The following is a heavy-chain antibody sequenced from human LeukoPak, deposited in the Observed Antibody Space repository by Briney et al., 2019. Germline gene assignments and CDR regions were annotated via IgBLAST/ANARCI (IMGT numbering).Heavy chain of an antibody. D-gene: IGHD6-19*01. J-gene: IGHJ4*02. CDR1: GFTVSSNY. Sequence: GGSLRLSCAASGFTVSSNYMSWVRQAPGKWLEWVSVIYSGGSTYYADSVEGRFTISRDNSKNTLYLQMNSLRAEDTAVYYCAGSGLVFNFDYWGQGTLVTVSS. V-gene: IGHV3-66*01. CDR2: IYSGGST. CDR3: AGSGLVFNFDY.